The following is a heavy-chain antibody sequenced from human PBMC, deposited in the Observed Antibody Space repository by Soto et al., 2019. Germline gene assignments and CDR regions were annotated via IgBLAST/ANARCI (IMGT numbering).Heavy chain of an antibody. Sequence: SETLSLTCTVSNGSVSSGTYSWRWVRQPPGKGLEWSGYIYYSVTTYYTQSLKSRLTMSMDRANDHFSLNLTSVTAADTAVYFCARGHYYYGLDVWAQGITVPVSS. CDR3: ARGHYYYGLDV. V-gene: IGHV4-30-2*01. J-gene: IGHJ6*02. CDR2: IYYSVTT. CDR1: NGSVSSGTYS.